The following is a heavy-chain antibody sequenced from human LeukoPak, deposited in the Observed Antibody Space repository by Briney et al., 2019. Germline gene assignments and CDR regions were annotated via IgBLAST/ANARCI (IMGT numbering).Heavy chain of an antibody. Sequence: GGSLRLSCAASGFTFSSYSMNWVRQAPGKGLGWVSSIISSSSYIYYADSVKGRFTTSRDNAKNSLYLQMNSLRAEDTAVYYCARDRDTDGYNSHSAFDIWGQGTTVTVSS. V-gene: IGHV3-21*01. CDR3: ARDRDTDGYNSHSAFDI. D-gene: IGHD5-24*01. J-gene: IGHJ3*02. CDR1: GFTFSSYS. CDR2: IISSSSYI.